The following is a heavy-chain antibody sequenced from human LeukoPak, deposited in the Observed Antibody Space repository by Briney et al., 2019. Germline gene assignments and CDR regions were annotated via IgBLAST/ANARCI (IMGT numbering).Heavy chain of an antibody. CDR3: AKDLPPNWFDP. V-gene: IGHV3-30*02. J-gene: IGHJ5*02. CDR1: ATTFSNYG. CDR2: IRYDGSNE. Sequence: GGSLRLSCAASATTFSNYGMHWVRQAPGKGLEWVAFIRYDGSNEYYADSVRGRFTISRDNSKNTLYLQMNSLRAEDTAVYYCAKDLPPNWFDPWGQGTLVTVSS.